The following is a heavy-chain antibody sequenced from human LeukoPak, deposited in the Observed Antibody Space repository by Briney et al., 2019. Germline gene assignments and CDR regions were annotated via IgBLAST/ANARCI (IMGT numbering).Heavy chain of an antibody. CDR1: GFTFSSYW. D-gene: IGHD3-3*01. Sequence: PGGSLRLSCAASGFTFSSYWMSWVRQAPGKGLEWVANIKQDGSEKYYVDSVKGRFTISRDNAKNSLYLQMSSLRAEDTAVYYCARENVPYYDFWSGYYFAFDYWGQGTLVTVSS. J-gene: IGHJ4*02. CDR2: IKQDGSEK. V-gene: IGHV3-7*01. CDR3: ARENVPYYDFWSGYYFAFDY.